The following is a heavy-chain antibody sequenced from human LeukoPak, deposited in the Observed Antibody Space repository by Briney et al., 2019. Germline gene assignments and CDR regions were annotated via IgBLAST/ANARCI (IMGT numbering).Heavy chain of an antibody. J-gene: IGHJ4*02. D-gene: IGHD2-2*01. CDR1: GFTFSSYW. V-gene: IGHV3-7*01. CDR3: ARTPASGLLDY. Sequence: GGSLRLSCAASGFTFSSYWMSWVRQAPGKGLEWVANIKQDGSEKNYVDSVKGRFTVSRDNAENSVVLQMNSLSLDDTAVYYCARTPASGLLDYWGQGTLVTVSS. CDR2: IKQDGSEK.